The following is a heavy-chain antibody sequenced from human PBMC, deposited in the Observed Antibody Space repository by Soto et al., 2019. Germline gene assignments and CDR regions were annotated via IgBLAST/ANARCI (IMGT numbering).Heavy chain of an antibody. J-gene: IGHJ4*02. CDR2: VYYRGRS. CDR3: VSQRTTVPTQAYFDY. V-gene: IGHV4-39*01. Sequence: SETLSLTCTVSGGSVTNSSYCWGWIRQSPGKGLEWIGSVYYRGRSYSKSSVKSRVTISVDTSKNRFSLSLNSVTASDTAVYFCVSQRTTVPTQAYFDYWGPGALVTSPQ. D-gene: IGHD4-17*01. CDR1: GGSVTNSSYC.